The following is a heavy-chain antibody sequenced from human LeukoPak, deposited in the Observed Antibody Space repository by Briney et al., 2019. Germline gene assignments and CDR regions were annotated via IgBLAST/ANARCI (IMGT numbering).Heavy chain of an antibody. CDR1: AFTFSSYA. V-gene: IGHV3-30-3*01. CDR2: ISYDGSNK. D-gene: IGHD1-26*01. CDR3: ARDSGEWELLFDY. J-gene: IGHJ4*02. Sequence: GGSLRLSCTASAFTFSSYAMHWVRQAPGKGLEWVAVISYDGSNKYYADSVKGRFTISRDNSKNTLYLQMNSLRAEDTAVYYCARDSGEWELLFDYWGQGTLVTVSS.